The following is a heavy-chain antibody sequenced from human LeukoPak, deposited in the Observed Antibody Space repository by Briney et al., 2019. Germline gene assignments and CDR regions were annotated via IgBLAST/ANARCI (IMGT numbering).Heavy chain of an antibody. V-gene: IGHV3-30*02. D-gene: IGHD3-10*01. CDR3: AKDSGSYYTSDY. CDR2: LRYDGSNK. Sequence: GGSLRLSCAASAFPFNNYDMHWVRQAPGKGLEWVAFLRYDGSNKYYADFVEGRFTISRDNSKNTLYLLMNSLRAEDTAVYYCAKDSGSYYTSDYWGQGTLVTVSS. J-gene: IGHJ4*02. CDR1: AFPFNNYD.